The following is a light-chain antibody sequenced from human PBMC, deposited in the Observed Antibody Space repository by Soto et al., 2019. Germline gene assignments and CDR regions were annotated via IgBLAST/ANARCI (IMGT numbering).Light chain of an antibody. CDR3: QQYNKWPRT. J-gene: IGKJ1*01. Sequence: IVRTQSPATLSVSPGERATLSCRASQSVNINLAWYQQKPGQAPRLLIFGASSRANGIPARFSGSGSGTEFTLTSSNRQTEDFAVYYCQQYNKWPRTFGQGTKVDI. V-gene: IGKV3-15*01. CDR2: GAS. CDR1: QSVNIN.